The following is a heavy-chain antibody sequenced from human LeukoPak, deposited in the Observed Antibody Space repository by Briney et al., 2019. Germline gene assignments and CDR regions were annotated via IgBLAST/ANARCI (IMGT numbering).Heavy chain of an antibody. J-gene: IGHJ4*02. Sequence: GGSLRLSCAASGFTFSSYRMNWVRQAPGKGVEWVSTVSNSGDYIQYADSVKGRFTISRDNSKNSLYLQMNSLRAEDAAVYYFARALIGYYFDYWGQGTLVTVSS. V-gene: IGHV3-21*06. CDR1: GFTFSSYR. CDR2: VSNSGDYI. CDR3: ARALIGYYFDY. D-gene: IGHD2-8*01.